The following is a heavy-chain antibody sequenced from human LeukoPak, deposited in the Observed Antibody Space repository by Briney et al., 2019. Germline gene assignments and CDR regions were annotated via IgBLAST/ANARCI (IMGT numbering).Heavy chain of an antibody. Sequence: PSETLSLTCTVSGGSISSYYWSWIRQPPGKGLEWIGYIYYSGSANYNPSLKSRVTISVDTSKNQFSLKLSSVTAADTAVYYCARHAYGSGSYRLDYWGQGTLVTVSS. CDR3: ARHAYGSGSYRLDY. J-gene: IGHJ4*02. D-gene: IGHD3-10*01. CDR1: GGSISSYY. V-gene: IGHV4-59*08. CDR2: IYYSGSA.